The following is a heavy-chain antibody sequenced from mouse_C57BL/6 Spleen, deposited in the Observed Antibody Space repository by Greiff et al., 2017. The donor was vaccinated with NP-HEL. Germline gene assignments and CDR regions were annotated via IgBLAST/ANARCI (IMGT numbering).Heavy chain of an antibody. Sequence: VHLVESGAELVRPGTSVKVSCKASGYAFTNYLIEWVKQRPGQGLEWIGVINPGSGGTNYNEKFKGKATLTADKSSSTAYMQLSSLTSEDSAVYFCARRGYEYAMDYWGQGTSVTVSS. CDR3: ARRGYEYAMDY. J-gene: IGHJ4*01. CDR2: INPGSGGT. D-gene: IGHD2-3*01. V-gene: IGHV1-54*01. CDR1: GYAFTNYL.